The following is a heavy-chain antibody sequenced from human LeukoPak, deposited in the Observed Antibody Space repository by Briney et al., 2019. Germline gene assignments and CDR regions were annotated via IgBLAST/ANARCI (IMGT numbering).Heavy chain of an antibody. Sequence: ASVKVSCKASGGTFSSYAISWVRQAPGQGLEWMGGIIPIFGTANYAQKFQGRVTITADKSTSTAYMELSSLRSEDTAVYYCARDQYVWGSYRYGVGAFDIWGQGTTVTVSS. J-gene: IGHJ3*02. V-gene: IGHV1-69*06. CDR2: IIPIFGTA. CDR3: ARDQYVWGSYRYGVGAFDI. CDR1: GGTFSSYA. D-gene: IGHD3-16*02.